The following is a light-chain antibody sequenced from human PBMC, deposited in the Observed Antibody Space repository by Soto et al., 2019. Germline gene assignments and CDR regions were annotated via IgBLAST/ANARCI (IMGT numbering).Light chain of an antibody. V-gene: IGKV3-15*01. CDR3: QQYNNWPPWT. CDR2: AAS. Sequence: EIVMTQSPDTLSASPGERVTLSCRASQSVLSSLAWYQQKPGQAPRLLIYAASTRATDIPARFSGSGSGTEFTLTISSLQSEDFAIYYCQQYNNWPPWTFGQGTKVDIK. J-gene: IGKJ1*01. CDR1: QSVLSS.